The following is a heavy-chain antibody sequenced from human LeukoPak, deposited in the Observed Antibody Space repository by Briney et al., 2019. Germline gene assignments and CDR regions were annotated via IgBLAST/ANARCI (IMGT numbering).Heavy chain of an antibody. V-gene: IGHV1-2*02. J-gene: IGHJ4*02. CDR2: INPNDGDT. D-gene: IGHD2-2*01. CDR1: GYTFTDY. Sequence: ASVKVSCKASGYTFTDYMHWVRQAPGQGFEWMGWINPNDGDTNYAQKFQGRVTMTRDTSISTAQMEVSRLRSDDTAVYYCARANFLYCSSTTCLFDYWGQGTLVTVSS. CDR3: ARANFLYCSSTTCLFDY.